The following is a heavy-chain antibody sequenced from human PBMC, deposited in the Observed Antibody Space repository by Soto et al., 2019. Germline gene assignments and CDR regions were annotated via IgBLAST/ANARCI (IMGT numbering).Heavy chain of an antibody. Sequence: PGGSLRLSCAASGFTFSSYTMNWVRQAPGKGLEWVSLISARGGSTYHADSVKGRFTISRDNSKNTLYLQMNSLRAEDTGVYYCARDPPNDKTQLDYGMDVWGQGTAVTVSS. V-gene: IGHV3-23*01. D-gene: IGHD2-2*01. CDR2: ISARGGST. CDR3: ARDPPNDKTQLDYGMDV. CDR1: GFTFSSYT. J-gene: IGHJ6*02.